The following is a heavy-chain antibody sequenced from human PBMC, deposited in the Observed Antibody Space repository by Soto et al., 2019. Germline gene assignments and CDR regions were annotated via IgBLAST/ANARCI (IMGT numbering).Heavy chain of an antibody. J-gene: IGHJ6*03. Sequence: GGSLRLSCAASGFTFSSYAMSWVRQAPGKGLEWVSAISGSGGSTYYADSVKGRFTISRDNSKNTLYLQMNSLRAEDTAVYYSAKGSSPYYYYYYMDVWGKGTTVTVSS. CDR1: GFTFSSYA. CDR3: AKGSSPYYYYYYMDV. V-gene: IGHV3-23*01. D-gene: IGHD6-6*01. CDR2: ISGSGGST.